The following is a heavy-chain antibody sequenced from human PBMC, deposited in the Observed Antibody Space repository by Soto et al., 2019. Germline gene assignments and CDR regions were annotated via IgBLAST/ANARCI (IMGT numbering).Heavy chain of an antibody. D-gene: IGHD2-2*02. CDR1: GFTFSSYS. Sequence: GGSLRLSCAASGFTFSSYSMNWVRQAPGKGLEWVSYISSSSTIYYADSVKGRFTISRDNAKNSLYLQMNSLRAEDTAVYYCASLNPDCSSTSCYNYYYYYMDVWGKGTTVTVSS. J-gene: IGHJ6*03. CDR2: ISSSSTI. CDR3: ASLNPDCSSTSCYNYYYYYMDV. V-gene: IGHV3-48*01.